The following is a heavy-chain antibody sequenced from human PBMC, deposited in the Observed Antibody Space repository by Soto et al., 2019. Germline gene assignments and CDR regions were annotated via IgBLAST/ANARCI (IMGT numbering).Heavy chain of an antibody. CDR1: GFTFSNYA. V-gene: IGHV3-23*01. Sequence: PGGSLRLSCAASGFTFSNYAMSWVRQTPGKGLEWVSAITGSGDDTWYADSVKGRFTISRDNSKNTLYLQMNTLGAEDTAVYYFFKGSSNHPPYYFDYWGQGTLVPVSS. CDR2: ITGSGDDT. J-gene: IGHJ4*02. CDR3: FKGSSNHPPYYFDY. D-gene: IGHD3-3*01.